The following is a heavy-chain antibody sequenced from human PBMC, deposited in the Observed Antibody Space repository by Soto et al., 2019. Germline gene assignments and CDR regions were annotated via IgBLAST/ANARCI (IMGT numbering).Heavy chain of an antibody. J-gene: IGHJ4*02. Sequence: GGSLRLSCAASGFTFSSYGMHWVRQAPGKGLEWVAVIWYDGSNKYYADSVKGRFTISRDNSKNTLYLQMNSLRAEDTAVYYCARDGNNDILTGYCLDYWGQGTLVTVSS. CDR3: ARDGNNDILTGYCLDY. CDR1: GFTFSSYG. D-gene: IGHD3-9*01. V-gene: IGHV3-33*01. CDR2: IWYDGSNK.